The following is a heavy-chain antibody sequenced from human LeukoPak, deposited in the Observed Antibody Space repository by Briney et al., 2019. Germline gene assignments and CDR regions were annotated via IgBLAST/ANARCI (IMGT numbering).Heavy chain of an antibody. CDR3: VREQFSHTSNYFDN. D-gene: IGHD5-24*01. CDR2: ISGDGVSS. J-gene: IGHJ4*02. CDR1: GFIFDDYA. V-gene: IGHV3-43*02. Sequence: GGSLRISCAASGFIFDDYAMHWVRQVPGRGLEWVSLISGDGVSSFYADSVKGRFTISRDNNNSSLSLQMRSLTTEDTAFYYCVREQFSHTSNYFDNWGQGILVTVSS.